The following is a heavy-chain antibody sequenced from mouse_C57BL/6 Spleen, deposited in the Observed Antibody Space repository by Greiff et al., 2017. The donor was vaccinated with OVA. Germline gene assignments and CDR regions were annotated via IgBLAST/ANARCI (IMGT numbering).Heavy chain of an antibody. V-gene: IGHV7-3*01. J-gene: IGHJ4*01. CDR3: ASLFGEMAMDY. Sequence: EVKLVESGGGLVQPGGSLSLSCAASGFTFTDYYMSWVRQPPGKALEWLGFIRTKANGYTTEYSVSVKGRFTNSRDNSQSILYLQMNALRAEDSATYYCASLFGEMAMDYWGKGTSVTVSS. CDR2: IRTKANGYTT. D-gene: IGHD6-2*01. CDR1: GFTFTDYY.